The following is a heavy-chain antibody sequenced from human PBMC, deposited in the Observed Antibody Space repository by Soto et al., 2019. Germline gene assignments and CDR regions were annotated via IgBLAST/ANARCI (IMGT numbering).Heavy chain of an antibody. J-gene: IGHJ4*02. CDR1: GGSISSGGYY. Sequence: TLSLSCTVSGGSISSGGYYWSWIRQHPGKGLEWIGYIYYSGSTYYNPSLKSRVTISVDTSKNQFSLKLSSVTAADTAVYYCARDGDSSSWYYHFDYWGQGTLVTVSS. CDR2: IYYSGST. CDR3: ARDGDSSSWYYHFDY. D-gene: IGHD6-13*01. V-gene: IGHV4-31*03.